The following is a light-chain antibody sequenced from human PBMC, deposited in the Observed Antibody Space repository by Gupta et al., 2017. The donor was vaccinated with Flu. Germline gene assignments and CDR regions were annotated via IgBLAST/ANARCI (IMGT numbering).Light chain of an antibody. CDR3: QQYNNWPPFT. Sequence: EIVMTQSPATLSVSPGERATLSCRASQSVSSNLAWYQQKPGQAPRLLIYGASTRATGIPARFSGSGSETEFTLTISSLQSEDFAVYYCQQYNNWPPFTFGHGTKVDIK. CDR2: GAS. J-gene: IGKJ3*01. V-gene: IGKV3-15*01. CDR1: QSVSSN.